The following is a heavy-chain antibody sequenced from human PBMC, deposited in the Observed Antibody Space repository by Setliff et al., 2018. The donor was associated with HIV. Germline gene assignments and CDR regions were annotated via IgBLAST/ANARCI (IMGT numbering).Heavy chain of an antibody. CDR2: ISSSSATM. J-gene: IGHJ4*02. Sequence: PGGSLRLSCAASGFTFSSYSINWVRQAPGKGLEWVSYISSSSATMYYADSVKGRFTISRDNAKNSLYLQMNSLRAEDTAVYYCARAYDDYDSDLDYWGQGTLVTVSS. CDR1: GFTFSSYS. D-gene: IGHD4-17*01. CDR3: ARAYDDYDSDLDY. V-gene: IGHV3-48*01.